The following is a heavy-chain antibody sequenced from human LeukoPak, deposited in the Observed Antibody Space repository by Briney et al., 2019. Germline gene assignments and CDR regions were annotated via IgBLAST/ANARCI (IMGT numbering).Heavy chain of an antibody. CDR2: ISSSSSYI. CDR1: GFSFSSYD. D-gene: IGHD3-22*01. V-gene: IGHV3-21*01. Sequence: PGKSLRLSCAASGFSFSSYDMHWVRQAPGKGLEWVSSISSSSSYIYYADSVKGRFTISRDNAKNSLYLQMNSLRAEDTAVYYCARDQDDSSGYYYVGVGAFDIWGQGTMVTVSS. J-gene: IGHJ3*02. CDR3: ARDQDDSSGYYYVGVGAFDI.